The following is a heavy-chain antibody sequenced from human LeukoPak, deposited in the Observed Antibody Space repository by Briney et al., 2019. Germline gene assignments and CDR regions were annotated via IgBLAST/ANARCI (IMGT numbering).Heavy chain of an antibody. D-gene: IGHD6-13*01. CDR2: IYYSGST. CDR1: GGSISSYY. Sequence: PSETLSVTCTVSGGSISSYYWGWIRQPPGKGLEWIGYIYYSGSTNYNPSLKSRVTISVDTSKNHFSLKLSSVTAADTAVYYCAREGSKAPPRWGQGTLVTVSS. V-gene: IGHV4-59*01. CDR3: AREGSKAPPR. J-gene: IGHJ4*02.